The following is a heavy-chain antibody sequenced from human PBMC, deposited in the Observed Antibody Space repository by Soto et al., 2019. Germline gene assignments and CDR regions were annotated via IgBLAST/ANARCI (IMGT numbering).Heavy chain of an antibody. CDR2: ISAYNGNT. Sequence: GASVKVSCKASGYTFTSYGISWVRQAPGQGLEWMGWISAYNGNTNYAQKLQGRVTMTTDTSTSTAYMELRSLRSDDTDVYYCARDSGYYYGPPDAFDIWGQGTMVTVSS. D-gene: IGHD3-10*01. J-gene: IGHJ3*02. CDR1: GYTFTSYG. CDR3: ARDSGYYYGPPDAFDI. V-gene: IGHV1-18*01.